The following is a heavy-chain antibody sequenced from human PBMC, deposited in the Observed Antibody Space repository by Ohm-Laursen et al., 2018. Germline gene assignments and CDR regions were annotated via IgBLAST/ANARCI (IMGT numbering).Heavy chain of an antibody. Sequence: SQTLSLTCTVSGGSISSGDYYWTWIRQSPGKGLEWIGEINHSGSVNYNPSLKSRVTTSIDTSKNQFPLRLNSVTAADTAVYYCARGPGDSGSYYGGVFDYWGQGSLVTVSS. J-gene: IGHJ4*02. V-gene: IGHV4-30-2*06. CDR3: ARGPGDSGSYYGGVFDY. CDR1: GGSISSGDYY. D-gene: IGHD3-10*01. CDR2: INHSGSV.